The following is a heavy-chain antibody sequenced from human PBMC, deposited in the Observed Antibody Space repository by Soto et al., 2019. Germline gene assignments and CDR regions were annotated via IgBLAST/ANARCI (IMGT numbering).Heavy chain of an antibody. D-gene: IGHD2-2*01. V-gene: IGHV4-61*05. Sequence: SETLSLTCTVSGGSISSSSYYWGWIPQPPGKGLEWIGYIYYSESTNYNPSLKSRVTISVDTSKNQSSLKLSSVTAADTAVYYCARSYCSSSSCFYYFYYYMDVWGKGTMVTVS. CDR3: ARSYCSSSSCFYYFYYYMDV. CDR2: IYYSEST. J-gene: IGHJ6*03. CDR1: GGSISSSSYY.